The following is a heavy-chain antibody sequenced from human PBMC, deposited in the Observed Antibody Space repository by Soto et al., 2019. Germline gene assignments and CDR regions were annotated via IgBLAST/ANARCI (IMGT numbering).Heavy chain of an antibody. Sequence: GGSLRLSCAASGFTFSSYGMHWVRQAPGKGLEWVAVIWYDGSNKYYADSVKGRFTISRDNSKNTLYLQMNSLRAEDTAVYYCAKGPHCSGGSCYSTSDVYFDYWGQGTLVTVSS. V-gene: IGHV3-30*02. CDR3: AKGPHCSGGSCYSTSDVYFDY. D-gene: IGHD2-15*01. CDR1: GFTFSSYG. J-gene: IGHJ4*02. CDR2: IWYDGSNK.